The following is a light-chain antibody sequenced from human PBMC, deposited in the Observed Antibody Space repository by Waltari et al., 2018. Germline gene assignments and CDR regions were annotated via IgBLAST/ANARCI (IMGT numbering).Light chain of an antibody. CDR1: QSVNRY. Sequence: EIVLTQSPATLSLSPGERATLSCRASQSVNRYLAWYQQKPGQAPRLLIYDGSRRASGIPARFSGSGSGTDFTLTIGSLEPEDSAVYYCQQRGHWPPDATFGPGTKIEIK. V-gene: IGKV3-11*01. CDR2: DGS. J-gene: IGKJ3*01. CDR3: QQRGHWPPDAT.